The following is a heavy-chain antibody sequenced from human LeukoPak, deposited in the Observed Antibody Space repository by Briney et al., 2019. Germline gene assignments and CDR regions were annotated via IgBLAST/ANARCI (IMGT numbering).Heavy chain of an antibody. V-gene: IGHV3-7*01. D-gene: IGHD5-18*01. Sequence: GGSLRLSCAVSGFTFSSYWMTWVRQAPGKGLEWVASINQDESETYYVASVEGRFTISRDNSKNTLYLQMNSLRAEDTAVYYCAKGGIQLWLNCWGQGTLVTVSS. CDR1: GFTFSSYW. J-gene: IGHJ4*02. CDR3: AKGGIQLWLNC. CDR2: INQDESET.